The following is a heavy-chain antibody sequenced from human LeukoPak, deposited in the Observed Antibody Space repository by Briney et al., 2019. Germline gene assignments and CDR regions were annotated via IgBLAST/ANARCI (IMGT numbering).Heavy chain of an antibody. CDR3: ARLRHGYSSGLAYYYYYCMDV. Sequence: SETLSLTCAVYGGSFSGYYWSWIRQPPGKGLEWIGEINHSGSTNYNPSLKSRVTISVDTSKNQFSLKLSSGTAADTAVYYCARLRHGYSSGLAYYYYYCMDVWGQGTTVTVSS. J-gene: IGHJ6*02. CDR2: INHSGST. D-gene: IGHD6-19*01. CDR1: GGSFSGYY. V-gene: IGHV4-34*01.